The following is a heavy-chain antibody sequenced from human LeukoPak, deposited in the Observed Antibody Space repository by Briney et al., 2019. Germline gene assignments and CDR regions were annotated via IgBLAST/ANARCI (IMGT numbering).Heavy chain of an antibody. J-gene: IGHJ3*02. CDR2: INYSGRI. Sequence: SETLSLTCIVSGGFISSYYWSWIRQTPGKGLEWIAFINYSGRIKYNPSLQSRVSISLDTSKNHFSLQLRSVMAADTAVYYCARLVDYDNSGDPDIFDIWGQGTIVSIS. CDR3: ARLVDYDNSGDPDIFDI. V-gene: IGHV4-59*01. CDR1: GGFISSYY. D-gene: IGHD3-22*01.